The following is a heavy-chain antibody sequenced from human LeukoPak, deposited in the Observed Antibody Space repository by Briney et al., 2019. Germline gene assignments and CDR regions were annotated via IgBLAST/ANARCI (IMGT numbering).Heavy chain of an antibody. V-gene: IGHV1-2*06. CDR2: INPKNGDT. CDR1: GYTFTGYY. CDR3: ARDAAVAGDY. D-gene: IGHD6-19*01. J-gene: IGHJ4*02. Sequence: ASVKVSCKASGYTFTGYYIHWVRQAPGQGLEWMGRINPKNGDTSYAQKFQGRVTMTRDTSISTAYMELSSLTSDDTAVYYCARDAAVAGDYWSQGTLVTVSS.